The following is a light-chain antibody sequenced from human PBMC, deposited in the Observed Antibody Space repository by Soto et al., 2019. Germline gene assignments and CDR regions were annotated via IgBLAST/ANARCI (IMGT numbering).Light chain of an antibody. CDR2: GTS. CDR3: QQYVTTPRT. Sequence: EILLTQSPGILSLSPGARATLSCRASQTVAYTSLAWYQQRPGQAPRLLIYGTSTRATGTPDRFIGSGSGTAFTLTISRLEPEDFAVYYCQQYVTTPRTFGQGTKVE. CDR1: QTVAYTS. J-gene: IGKJ1*01. V-gene: IGKV3-20*01.